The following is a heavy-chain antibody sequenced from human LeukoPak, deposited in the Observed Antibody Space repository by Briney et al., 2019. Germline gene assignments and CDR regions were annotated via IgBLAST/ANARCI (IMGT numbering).Heavy chain of an antibody. D-gene: IGHD3-22*01. Sequence: PSQTLSLTCTVSGGSISSGSYYWSWIRQSAGKGLEWIGRIYTSGSTNYNPSLKSRITISVDTSKNQFSLKLSSVTAADTAVYYCAREYGRYYDSSGYFDYWGQGTLVTVSS. CDR1: GGSISSGSYY. CDR2: IYTSGST. J-gene: IGHJ4*02. V-gene: IGHV4-61*02. CDR3: AREYGRYYDSSGYFDY.